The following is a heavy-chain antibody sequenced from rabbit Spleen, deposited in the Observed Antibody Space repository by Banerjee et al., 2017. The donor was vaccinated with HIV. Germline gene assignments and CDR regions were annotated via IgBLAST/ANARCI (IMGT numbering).Heavy chain of an antibody. D-gene: IGHD8-1*01. V-gene: IGHV1S45*01. J-gene: IGHJ6*01. CDR2: INAINGNA. CDR3: ARDTASSFSTYGMDL. CDR1: GFDLNTYG. Sequence: QEQLVESGGGLVQPGGSLKLSCKASGFDLNTYGVSWVRQAPGKGLEWIACINAINGNAVYANWAKRRFTISKTSSTTVSLQVTSLTGADTATYFCARDTASSFSTYGMDLWGPGTLVT.